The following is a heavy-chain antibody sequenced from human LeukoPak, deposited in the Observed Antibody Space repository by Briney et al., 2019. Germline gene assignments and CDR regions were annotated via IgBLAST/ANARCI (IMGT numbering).Heavy chain of an antibody. D-gene: IGHD3-10*01. CDR2: INAGNGNT. Sequence: GASVKVSCKASGYTFTSYTMHWVRQAPGQRLEWMGWINAGNGNTEYSQKFQGRITITRDTSASTSYMELSSLRSEDTAVYYCARGSGSYYIGGDYWGQGTLVTVSS. CDR3: ARGSGSYYIGGDY. J-gene: IGHJ4*02. CDR1: GYTFTSYT. V-gene: IGHV1-3*01.